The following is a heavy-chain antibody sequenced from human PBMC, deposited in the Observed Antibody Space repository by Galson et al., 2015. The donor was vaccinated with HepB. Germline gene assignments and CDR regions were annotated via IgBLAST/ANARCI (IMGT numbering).Heavy chain of an antibody. CDR1: GFTFSNYA. Sequence: SLRLSCAASGFTFSNYAMHWVRQAPDKGLEWVAVVSYDGSDEYYADSVKGRFTIFRDNSKNTLYLQMNSLRVEDTAVYHCARGPHGLHYDSSGYFDYWGQGSLVTVSA. V-gene: IGHV3-30-3*01. J-gene: IGHJ4*02. CDR2: VSYDGSDE. CDR3: ARGPHGLHYDSSGYFDY. D-gene: IGHD3-22*01.